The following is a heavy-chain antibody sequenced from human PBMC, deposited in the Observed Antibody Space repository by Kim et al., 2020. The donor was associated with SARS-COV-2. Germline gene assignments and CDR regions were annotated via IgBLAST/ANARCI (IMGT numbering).Heavy chain of an antibody. Sequence: NPSLKSRVTISVDTSKNQFSLKLSSVTAADTAVYYCARAVKWLVNAFDIWGQGTMVTVSS. V-gene: IGHV4-59*01. D-gene: IGHD6-19*01. J-gene: IGHJ3*02. CDR3: ARAVKWLVNAFDI.